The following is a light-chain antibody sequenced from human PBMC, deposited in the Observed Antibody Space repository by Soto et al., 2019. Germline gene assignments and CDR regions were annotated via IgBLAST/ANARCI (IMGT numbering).Light chain of an antibody. Sequence: QSALTQPASVSGSPGQSITISCTGTSSDVGGYNYVSWYQQHPGKAPKLMIYEVSNRPSGVSNRFSCSKSGNKASLPISGRQAEDEADYYCSSYTSSSTRVVFGGGTKLTVL. CDR1: SSDVGGYNY. CDR2: EVS. V-gene: IGLV2-14*01. J-gene: IGLJ2*01. CDR3: SSYTSSSTRVV.